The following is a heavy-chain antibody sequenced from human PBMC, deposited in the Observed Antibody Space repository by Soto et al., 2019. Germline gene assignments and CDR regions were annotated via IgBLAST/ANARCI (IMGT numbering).Heavy chain of an antibody. J-gene: IGHJ5*02. D-gene: IGHD3-10*01. Sequence: GGSLRLSCAASGFTFSSYSMNWVRQAPGKGLEWVSSISSSSSYIYYADSVKGRFTISRDNAKNSLYLQMNSLRAEDTAVYYCARDYYYGSGSYYNAYPWFDPWGQGTLVTVSS. CDR2: ISSSSSYI. CDR1: GFTFSSYS. CDR3: ARDYYYGSGSYYNAYPWFDP. V-gene: IGHV3-21*01.